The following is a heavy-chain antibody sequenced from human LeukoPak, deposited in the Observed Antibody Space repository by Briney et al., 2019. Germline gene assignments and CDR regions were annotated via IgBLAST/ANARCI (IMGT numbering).Heavy chain of an antibody. CDR3: ARADSGSWYYFDY. Sequence: ASVKVSCKASVYTFTGQYMHWVGPAAGQGLEWMGWINPNSGCTNYAQKFHGRVTMTSDTSIRKAYMELSRLRSDDTAVYYCARADSGSWYYFDYWGQGTLVTVSS. CDR1: VYTFTGQY. D-gene: IGHD6-13*01. V-gene: IGHV1-2*02. CDR2: INPNSGCT. J-gene: IGHJ4*02.